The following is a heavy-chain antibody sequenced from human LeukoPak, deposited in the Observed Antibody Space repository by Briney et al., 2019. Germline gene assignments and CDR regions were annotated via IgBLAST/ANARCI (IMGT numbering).Heavy chain of an antibody. V-gene: IGHV3-48*03. CDR2: ISTSGSTT. Sequence: GGSLRLSCAASGFTFSDYEINWVRQAPGKGLEWVSCISTSGSTTYYADSVKGRFPISRDNAKNSLFLQMNTLTAEDTAVYYCARGALHVFDYWGQGTPVTVSS. CDR3: ARGALHVFDY. D-gene: IGHD3-10*02. CDR1: GFTFSDYE. J-gene: IGHJ4*02.